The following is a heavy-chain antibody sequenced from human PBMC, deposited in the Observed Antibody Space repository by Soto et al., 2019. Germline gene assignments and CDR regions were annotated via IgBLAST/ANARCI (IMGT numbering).Heavy chain of an antibody. Sequence: GGSLRLSCEASGFNFSRYGIPWVRLAPGKGLEWVAILWNDGSNDYYADSVKGRFTISRDNSKNTVYLQVSRLRAEDTAVYFCARKRTDSGTYSDSWGQGTLVTVSS. CDR3: ARKRTDSGTYSDS. V-gene: IGHV3-33*01. CDR2: LWNDGSND. CDR1: GFNFSRYG. J-gene: IGHJ4*02. D-gene: IGHD1-26*01.